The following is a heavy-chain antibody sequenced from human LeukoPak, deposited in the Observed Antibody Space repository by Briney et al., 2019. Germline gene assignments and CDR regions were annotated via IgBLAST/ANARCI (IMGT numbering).Heavy chain of an antibody. CDR1: GFTFNTYA. CDR3: TRGWLLDY. CDR2: ISGSGGST. J-gene: IGHJ4*02. D-gene: IGHD5-24*01. Sequence: GGSLRLSCAASGFTFNTYAMSWVRQAPGKGLEWVSTISGSGGSTYYADSVKGRFTISRDNSKNTLFLQMNSLRAEDTAVYYCTRGWLLDYWGQGTLVTVSS. V-gene: IGHV3-23*01.